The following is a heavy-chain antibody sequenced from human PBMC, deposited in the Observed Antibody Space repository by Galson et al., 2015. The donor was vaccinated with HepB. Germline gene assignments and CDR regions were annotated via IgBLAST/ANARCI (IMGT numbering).Heavy chain of an antibody. CDR1: GFTISSCW. J-gene: IGHJ4*02. D-gene: IGHD1-20*01. CDR3: ARDLRRCSADNCN. Sequence: SLRLSCAASGFTISSCWMHWVRQAPGKGLVWVSHITSDGDGSNIRYADSVKGRFTISRDNAKNTLYLEINSLRVEDTAVYYCARDLRRCSADNCNWGQGTLVTVSS. V-gene: IGHV3-74*01. CDR2: ITSDGDGSNI.